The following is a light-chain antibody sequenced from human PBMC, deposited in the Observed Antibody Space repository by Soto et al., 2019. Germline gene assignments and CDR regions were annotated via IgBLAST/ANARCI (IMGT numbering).Light chain of an antibody. J-gene: IGKJ4*01. CDR2: AAS. V-gene: IGKV1-12*01. CDR3: QPASSFPHT. CDR1: QGISSW. Sequence: DIQMTQSPSSVSASVGDRVTITCRASQGISSWLAWYQQKPGKAPKLLISAASNLQSGVLSRFSISGSVTDFTLTLSSMQPEDFATYYFQPASSFPHTFGGGTKVEIK.